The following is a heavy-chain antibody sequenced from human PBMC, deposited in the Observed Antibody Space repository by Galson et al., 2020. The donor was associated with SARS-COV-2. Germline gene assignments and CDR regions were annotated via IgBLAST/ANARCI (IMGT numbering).Heavy chain of an antibody. V-gene: IGHV1-58*01. Sequence: SVKVSCMASGFTFPSSAVQWVRQARGQRLEWIGWVVIGTGNTNYAQNFQERVTITRDMSTNTAYMELSSLRSEDTAVYYCAALWAGMTTGGGYWGQGTLVTVSS. D-gene: IGHD4-17*01. J-gene: IGHJ4*02. CDR1: GFTFPSSA. CDR2: VVIGTGNT. CDR3: AALWAGMTTGGGY.